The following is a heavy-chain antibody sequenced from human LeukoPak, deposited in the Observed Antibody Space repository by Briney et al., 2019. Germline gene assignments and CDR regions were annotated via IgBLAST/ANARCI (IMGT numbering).Heavy chain of an antibody. D-gene: IGHD3-10*01. CDR3: AKSNAARDASGSDY. CDR1: GFTFSSYW. Sequence: GGSLRLSCAASGFTFSSYWMGWVRQAPGKGLEWVANINQDGSETYYVDSVEGRITISRDNAKNSLYLQMNSLRAEDTGAYFCAKSNAARDASGSDYWGQGTLVTVSS. CDR2: INQDGSET. J-gene: IGHJ4*02. V-gene: IGHV3-7*01.